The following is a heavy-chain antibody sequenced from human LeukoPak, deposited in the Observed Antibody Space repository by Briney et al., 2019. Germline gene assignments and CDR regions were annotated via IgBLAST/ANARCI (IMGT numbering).Heavy chain of an antibody. V-gene: IGHV4-59*01. CDR1: GGSISSFY. J-gene: IGHJ6*03. Sequence: SETLSLTCTVSGGSISSFYWNWIRQPPGKGLEWIGYIHYTGRTNYNPSLKSRVTISIDTSMNQFSLNLNSMTAADTAVYYCARGTNYDFWSGYYEPDYYYYMDVWGKGTTVTVSS. CDR2: IHYTGRT. CDR3: ARGTNYDFWSGYYEPDYYYYMDV. D-gene: IGHD3-3*01.